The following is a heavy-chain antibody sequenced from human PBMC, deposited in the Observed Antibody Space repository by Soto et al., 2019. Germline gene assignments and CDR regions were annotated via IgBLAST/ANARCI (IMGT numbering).Heavy chain of an antibody. Sequence: ASVKVSCKASGYTFTSYGISWVRQAPGQGLEWMGWISAYNGNTNYAQKLQGRVTMTTDTSTSTAYMELRSLRSDDTAVYYCARSHIVVRLESRIGENAFDIWGQGTMVTVSS. J-gene: IGHJ3*02. CDR2: ISAYNGNT. D-gene: IGHD2-21*01. CDR3: ARSHIVVRLESRIGENAFDI. CDR1: GYTFTSYG. V-gene: IGHV1-18*01.